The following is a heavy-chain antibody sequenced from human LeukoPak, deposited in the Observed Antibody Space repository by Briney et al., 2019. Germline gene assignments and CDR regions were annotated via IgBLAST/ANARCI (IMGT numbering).Heavy chain of an antibody. V-gene: IGHV4-61*10. D-gene: IGHD3-10*01. CDR2: IYYSGST. Sequence: SETLSLTCTVTGGSISSGSYYWSWIRQPAGKGLEWIGYIYYSGSTNYNPSLKSRVTISVDTSKNQFSLKLSSVTAADTAVYYCARHIAGGTMVRGAQRYHAFDIWGQGTMVTVSS. CDR3: ARHIAGGTMVRGAQRYHAFDI. J-gene: IGHJ3*02. CDR1: GGSISSGSYY.